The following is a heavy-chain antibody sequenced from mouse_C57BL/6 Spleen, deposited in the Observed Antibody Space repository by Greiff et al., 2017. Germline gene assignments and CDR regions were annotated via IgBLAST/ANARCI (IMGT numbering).Heavy chain of an antibody. CDR2: IYPRSGNT. J-gene: IGHJ3*01. CDR1: GYTFTSYG. CDR3: ARRWDRGFAY. V-gene: IGHV1-81*01. D-gene: IGHD4-1*01. Sequence: VQGVESGAELARPGASVKLSCKASGYTFTSYGISWVKQRTGQGLEWIGEIYPRSGNTYYNEKFKGKATLTADKSSSTAYMQLSSLTSEDSAVYYCARRWDRGFAYWGQGTLVTVSA.